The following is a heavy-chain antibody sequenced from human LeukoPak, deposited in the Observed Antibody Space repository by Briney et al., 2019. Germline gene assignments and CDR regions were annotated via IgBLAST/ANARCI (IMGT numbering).Heavy chain of an antibody. CDR1: GFTFSSYA. J-gene: IGHJ4*02. V-gene: IGHV3-23*01. Sequence: GGSLRLSCAASGFTFSSYAMSWVRQAPGKGLEWVSAISGSGGSTYYADSVKGRFTISRDNSKNTLYLQMNSLRAEDTAVYYCAKSITMVRGVIGGYDYWGQGTLVTVSS. D-gene: IGHD3-10*01. CDR3: AKSITMVRGVIGGYDY. CDR2: ISGSGGST.